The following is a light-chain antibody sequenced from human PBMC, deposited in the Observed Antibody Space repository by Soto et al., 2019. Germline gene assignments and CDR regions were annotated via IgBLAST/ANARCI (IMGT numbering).Light chain of an antibody. J-gene: IGKJ1*01. CDR2: RAS. CDR3: LQYNNWPLT. Sequence: EIVMAQFPATLSVSPGERATLSCRASLSDSNNIAWYQQKPGQAPRLLITRASTRATGVPVRFSGGGSGTEFTLTISSLQSEDCAVYYCLQYNNWPLTFGEGTKVEIK. V-gene: IGKV3-15*01. CDR1: LSDSNN.